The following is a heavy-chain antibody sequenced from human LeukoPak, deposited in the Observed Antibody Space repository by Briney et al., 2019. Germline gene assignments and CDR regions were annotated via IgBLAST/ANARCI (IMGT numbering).Heavy chain of an antibody. CDR2: ISSSSSYI. CDR3: ARASGWYVFDY. Sequence: GGSLRLSCAASVFTFSTYSMNWVRQAPGKGLEWVSSISSSSSYIYYADSVKGRFTTSRNNDKNLMYLKMNSLRAEDTAVYYCARASGWYVFDYWGQGTLVTVSS. V-gene: IGHV3-21*01. J-gene: IGHJ4*02. CDR1: VFTFSTYS. D-gene: IGHD6-19*01.